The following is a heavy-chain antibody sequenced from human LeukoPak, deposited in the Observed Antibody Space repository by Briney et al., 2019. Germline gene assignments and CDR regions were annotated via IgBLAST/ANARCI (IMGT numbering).Heavy chain of an antibody. D-gene: IGHD5-24*01. Sequence: ASVKVSCKASGYTFTSYGISWVRQAPGQGLEWMGWISAYNGNTNYAQKLQGRVTMTRDMSTSTVYMELSSLRSEDTAVYYCARGPPRVEMATILIDYWGQGTLVTVSS. CDR3: ARGPPRVEMATILIDY. CDR1: GYTFTSYG. V-gene: IGHV1-18*01. J-gene: IGHJ4*02. CDR2: ISAYNGNT.